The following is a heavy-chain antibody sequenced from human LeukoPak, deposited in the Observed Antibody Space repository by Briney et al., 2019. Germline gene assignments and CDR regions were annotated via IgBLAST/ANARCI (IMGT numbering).Heavy chain of an antibody. Sequence: PGGSLRLSCAASGFSFSTYAISWVRQAPGKGLEWVAFIRYDGSKTSYADSVKGRFTISRDNSKNTLYLQTTTLRAEDTAVYYCAKLTGFTSGWLDYWGQGTLVTVSS. CDR3: AKLTGFTSGWLDY. V-gene: IGHV3-30*02. CDR1: GFSFSTYA. J-gene: IGHJ4*02. CDR2: IRYDGSKT. D-gene: IGHD6-19*01.